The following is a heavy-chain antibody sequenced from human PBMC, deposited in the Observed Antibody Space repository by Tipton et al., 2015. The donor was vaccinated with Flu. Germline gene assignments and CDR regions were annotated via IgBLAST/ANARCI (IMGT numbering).Heavy chain of an antibody. CDR3: ARDLVNAFDM. CDR1: GFTLRSHS. Sequence: GSLRLSCVASGFTLRSHSMNWVRQAPGKGLEWLSSISGSGFYINYADSGKGRFTISRDDAKNSVYLEMNSLRGEDTAVYYCARDLVNAFDMWDQGTMVTVSA. D-gene: IGHD4-23*01. J-gene: IGHJ3*02. CDR2: ISGSGFYI. V-gene: IGHV3-21*06.